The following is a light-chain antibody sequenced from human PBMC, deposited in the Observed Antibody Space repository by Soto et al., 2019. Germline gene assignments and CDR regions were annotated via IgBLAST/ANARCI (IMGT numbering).Light chain of an antibody. CDR1: SSNIGSNY. CDR2: RNN. V-gene: IGLV1-47*01. CDR3: AAWDDSLSGLNWV. J-gene: IGLJ3*02. Sequence: QSVLTQPPSASGTPGQRVTISCSGSSSNIGSNYVYWYQQLPGTAPKLLIYRNNQRPSGVPDRFSGSKSGTSASLAISGLQSEDEADYYCAAWDDSLSGLNWVFGGATKVTVL.